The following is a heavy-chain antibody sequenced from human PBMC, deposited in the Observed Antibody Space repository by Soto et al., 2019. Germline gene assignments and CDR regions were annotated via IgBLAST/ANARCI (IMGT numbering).Heavy chain of an antibody. CDR3: ARDVPLNYYDGTFSYYAMDV. CDR2: IIPFFKAT. CDR1: GYTFTDYY. Sequence: GASVKVSCKASGYTFTDYYMHWARQAPGQGLEWMGGIIPFFKATNYAQKFQGRVTITADDSTSTAYMDLYSLRSEDTAVYYCARDVPLNYYDGTFSYYAMDVWGQGTTVTVSS. J-gene: IGHJ6*02. V-gene: IGHV1-69*13. D-gene: IGHD3-16*01.